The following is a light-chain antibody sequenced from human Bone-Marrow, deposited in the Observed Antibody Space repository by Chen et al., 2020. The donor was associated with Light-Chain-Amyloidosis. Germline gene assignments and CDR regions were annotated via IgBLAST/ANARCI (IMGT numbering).Light chain of an antibody. CDR3: SSYTITNTLV. J-gene: IGLJ1*01. CDR2: EFT. CDR1: SSDVGGDNH. Sequence: QSALTQPASVSGSPGQSITISCTGTSSDVGGDNHVSWYQQHPDKAPKLMIYEFTNRPSWVPDRFSGSRSDNTASLTISGLQTEDEADYVCSSYTITNTLVFGSGTRVTVL. V-gene: IGLV2-14*01.